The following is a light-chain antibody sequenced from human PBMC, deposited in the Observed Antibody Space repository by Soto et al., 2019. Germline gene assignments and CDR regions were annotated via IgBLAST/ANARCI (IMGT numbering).Light chain of an antibody. Sequence: EIVMTQSPATLSVSPGERATLSCRASQSVGSNLAWYQHKPGQAPRLLIYGASTRATGIPARFSGSGSGTDFTLTISTLQSEDFAVYYCQQYNNWPPMTFGQGTRLEIK. CDR2: GAS. V-gene: IGKV3-15*01. CDR1: QSVGSN. CDR3: QQYNNWPPMT. J-gene: IGKJ5*01.